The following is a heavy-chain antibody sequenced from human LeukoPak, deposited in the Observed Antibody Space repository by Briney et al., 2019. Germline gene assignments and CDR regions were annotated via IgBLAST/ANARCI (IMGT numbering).Heavy chain of an antibody. J-gene: IGHJ4*02. CDR1: GGSFSGYY. V-gene: IGHV4-34*01. Sequence: SETLSLTCAVYGGSFSGYYWSWIRQPPGKGLEWIGEINHSGSTNYNPSLKSRVTISVDTSKNQFSLKLSSVTAANTAVYYCARGPPEYSSSWYLPDYWGQGTLVTVSS. D-gene: IGHD6-13*01. CDR2: INHSGST. CDR3: ARGPPEYSSSWYLPDY.